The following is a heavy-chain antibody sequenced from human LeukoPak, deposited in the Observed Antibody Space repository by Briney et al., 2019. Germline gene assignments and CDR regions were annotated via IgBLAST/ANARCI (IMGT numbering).Heavy chain of an antibody. CDR1: GFTFSGYW. J-gene: IGHJ5*01. Sequence: GGSLRLSCAASGFTFSGYWMHWARQSPRKGLVWVSCINGDGSDTRYADSVKGRFTISRDNAKNTLYLQMNSLRVEDTAVYYCARDPRNMGFDSWGQGTLVTVSS. D-gene: IGHD1-14*01. V-gene: IGHV3-74*01. CDR3: ARDPRNMGFDS. CDR2: INGDGSDT.